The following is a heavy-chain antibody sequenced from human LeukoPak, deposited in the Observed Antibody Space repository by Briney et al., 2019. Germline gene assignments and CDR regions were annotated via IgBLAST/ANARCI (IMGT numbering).Heavy chain of an antibody. J-gene: IGHJ6*03. V-gene: IGHV4-59*01. D-gene: IGHD6-6*01. Sequence: SETLSLTCAVSGYSIRSAYYWSWIRQPPGKGLERIGYIYYSGSTNYNPSLKSRVTISVDTSKNQFSLKLSSVTAADTAVYYCARVTYTIAARYYYYMDVWGKGTTVTVSS. CDR2: IYYSGST. CDR1: GYSIRSAYY. CDR3: ARVTYTIAARYYYYMDV.